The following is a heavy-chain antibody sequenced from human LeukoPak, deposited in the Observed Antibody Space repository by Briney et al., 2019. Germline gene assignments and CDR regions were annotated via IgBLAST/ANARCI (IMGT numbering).Heavy chain of an antibody. V-gene: IGHV4-34*01. CDR1: GGSFSGYY. CDR2: INHSGST. D-gene: IGHD4-11*01. Sequence: ASETLSLTCSVYGGSFSGYYWSWIRQPPGKGLEWIGEINHSGSTYYNPSLKSRVTISVDTSKNQFSLKLSSVTAADTAVYYCARGSDYSNYGYSDYSGEGTLVT. J-gene: IGHJ4*02. CDR3: ARGSDYSNYGYSDY.